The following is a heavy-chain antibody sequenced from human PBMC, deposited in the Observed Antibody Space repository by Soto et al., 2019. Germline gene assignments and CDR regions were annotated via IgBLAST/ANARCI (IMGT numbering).Heavy chain of an antibody. J-gene: IGHJ4*02. V-gene: IGHV3-23*01. CDR3: AQVRGVVALDGYFDC. Sequence: EVQLLESGGGLVQPGGSLRLACVASGFTFSSYAMNWVRQAPGKGLEWVSGISGSGGSTYYADSVKGRFTISRVNSKNTLYLQMNRLRVEDTAVYFCAQVRGVVALDGYFDCWGQGTLVTVSS. D-gene: IGHD2-15*01. CDR1: GFTFSSYA. CDR2: ISGSGGST.